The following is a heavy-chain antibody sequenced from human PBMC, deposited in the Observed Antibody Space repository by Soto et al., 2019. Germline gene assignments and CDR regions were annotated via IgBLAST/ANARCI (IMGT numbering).Heavy chain of an antibody. CDR2: IYPGDSEA. CDR3: ARGYCTTSICDPWFDP. CDR1: GYTFTTFW. V-gene: IGHV5-51*01. J-gene: IGHJ5*02. Sequence: PGESLKISCQASGYTFTTFWIGWVRQMPGEGLEWMGIIYPGDSEARYSPSFQGQVTISVDKSITTAYLQWSSLKASDSAMYFCARGYCTTSICDPWFDPWGQGTLVTAPQ. D-gene: IGHD2-8*01.